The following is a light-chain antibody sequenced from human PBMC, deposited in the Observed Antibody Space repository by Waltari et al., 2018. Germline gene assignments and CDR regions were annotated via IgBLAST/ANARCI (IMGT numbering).Light chain of an antibody. CDR1: QSVENY. CDR3: QQSFSTPLT. CDR2: GAS. Sequence: DIQVTQSPSSLSASVGDRVNITCRASQSVENYLNGYQQKPGKAPKLLIYGASSLQSGVPSRVSGSGSGTDFTLTIRNLQPEDCATYYCQQSFSTPLTFGGGTKVEIK. J-gene: IGKJ4*01. V-gene: IGKV1-39*01.